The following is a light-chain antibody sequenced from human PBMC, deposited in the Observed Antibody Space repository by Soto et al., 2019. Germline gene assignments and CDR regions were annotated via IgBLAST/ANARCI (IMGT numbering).Light chain of an antibody. V-gene: IGLV2-18*02. CDR3: SAFTTSTTYV. Sequence: QSVLTQPPSVSGSPGQSVAVSCTGTSSDVGSYNRVSWYQQPPGTAPKLIIYEVNKRPSGVPDRFSGSKSGNTASLTISGLQAEYEADYDCSAFTTSTTYVFGPGTKDTVL. CDR2: EVN. CDR1: SSDVGSYNR. J-gene: IGLJ1*01.